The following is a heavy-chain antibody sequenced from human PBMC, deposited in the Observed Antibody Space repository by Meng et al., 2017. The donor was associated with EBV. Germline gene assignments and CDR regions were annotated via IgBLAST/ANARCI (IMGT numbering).Heavy chain of an antibody. Sequence: QVQRVQVGAEVEKPGASVKFSCKASGYTFTGYYMHWVRQAPGQGLEWMGRINPNSGGTNYAQKFQGRVTMTRDTSISTAYMELSRLRSDDTAVYYCARVGIAVAGTGDYWGQGTLVTVSS. V-gene: IGHV1-2*06. D-gene: IGHD6-19*01. CDR3: ARVGIAVAGTGDY. J-gene: IGHJ4*02. CDR1: GYTFTGYY. CDR2: INPNSGGT.